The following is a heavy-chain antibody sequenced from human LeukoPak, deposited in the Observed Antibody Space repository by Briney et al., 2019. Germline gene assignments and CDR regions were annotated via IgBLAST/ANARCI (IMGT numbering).Heavy chain of an antibody. V-gene: IGHV4-59*01. J-gene: IGHJ6*03. D-gene: IGHD2-2*01. CDR3: ARVHRSTSFYYYYMDV. CDR2: IYYSGST. CDR1: NGSFNNYY. Sequence: KPSETLSLTCAVYNGSFNNYYWSWIRQPPGKGLEWIGYIYYSGSTNYSPSLRSRVTISLDTSKKQFSLKLSSVTAADTAVYYCARVHRSTSFYYYYMDVWGKGTTVTVSS.